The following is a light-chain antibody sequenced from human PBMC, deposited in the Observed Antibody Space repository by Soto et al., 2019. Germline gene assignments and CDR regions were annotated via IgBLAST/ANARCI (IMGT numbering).Light chain of an antibody. Sequence: TQPASVSGSPGQSITISCTGTSSDVGGYNYVSWYQQHPGKAPKLMIYDVSNRPSGVSNRFSGSKSGNTASLTISGXXXXXXADYYCSSYTSSSSYVXGTGTKXTVL. J-gene: IGLJ1*01. CDR1: SSDVGGYNY. CDR3: SSYTSSSSYV. CDR2: DVS. V-gene: IGLV2-14*01.